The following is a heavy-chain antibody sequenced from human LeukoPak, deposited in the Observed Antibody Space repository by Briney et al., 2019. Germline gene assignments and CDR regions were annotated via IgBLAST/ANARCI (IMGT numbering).Heavy chain of an antibody. CDR2: ITYSGGST. V-gene: IGHV3-23*01. CDR3: ARIGPSPTSWSIDY. J-gene: IGHJ4*02. Sequence: GGSLRLSCAASGFTFSSYGMTWVRQAPGKGLEWVSTITYSGGSTYYADSVQGRFTISRDNSKNTLYLQMNSLRAEDTAVCYCARIGPSPTSWSIDYWGQGTLVTVSS. CDR1: GFTFSSYG. D-gene: IGHD2-2*01.